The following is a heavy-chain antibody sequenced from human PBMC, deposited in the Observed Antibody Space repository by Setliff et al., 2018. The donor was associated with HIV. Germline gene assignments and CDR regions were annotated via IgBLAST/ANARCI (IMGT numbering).Heavy chain of an antibody. D-gene: IGHD6-6*01. CDR2: IYTSGNT. V-gene: IGHV4-61*10. J-gene: IGHJ6*03. CDR1: GDSISSGGYY. CDR3: AGEAWTSYRSSSGYYYYYMDV. Sequence: KSSETLSLTCTVSGDSISSGGYYWSWIRQPAGQGLEWIGRIYTSGNTNYNPSTNYNPSLKSRVTISVDTSKTQFSLKLSSVTAADTAVYYCAGEAWTSYRSSSGYYYYYMDVWGKGTTVTVSS.